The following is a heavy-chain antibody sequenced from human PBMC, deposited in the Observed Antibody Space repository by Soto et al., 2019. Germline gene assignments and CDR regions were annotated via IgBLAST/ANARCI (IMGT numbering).Heavy chain of an antibody. CDR1: GGGNLRDYR. D-gene: IGHD5-12*01. Sequence: QVQLVQSGAEVKEPGSSVKVSCKASGGGNLRDYRTTWVRRGPGQVLEWMGGIIPKLGSANYAQNFQVRVTVTAEESTNTVYLALRSLRSVDTAVYYCARDSDGYNYGAVYWRQGTPVTVSS. CDR2: IIPKLGSA. J-gene: IGHJ4*02. V-gene: IGHV1-69*01. CDR3: ARDSDGYNYGAVY.